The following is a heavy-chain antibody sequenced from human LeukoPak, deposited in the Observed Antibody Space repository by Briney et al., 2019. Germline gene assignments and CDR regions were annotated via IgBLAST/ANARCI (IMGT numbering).Heavy chain of an antibody. J-gene: IGHJ3*02. Sequence: GASVKVSCKASGYTFTSYDINWVRQATGQGLEWMGWMNPNSGNTGYAQKFQGRVTMTRNTSISTAYMELSGLRSEDTAVYYCARGGMGLTYYYGSGSSDAFDIWGQGTMVTVSS. V-gene: IGHV1-8*01. CDR1: GYTFTSYD. D-gene: IGHD3-10*01. CDR3: ARGGMGLTYYYGSGSSDAFDI. CDR2: MNPNSGNT.